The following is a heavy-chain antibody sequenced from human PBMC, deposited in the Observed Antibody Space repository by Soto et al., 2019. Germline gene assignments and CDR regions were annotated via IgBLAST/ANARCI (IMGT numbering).Heavy chain of an antibody. V-gene: IGHV4-30-4*01. CDR3: ARGPRYYYDSSGYYFDY. J-gene: IGHJ4*02. D-gene: IGHD3-22*01. CDR2: IYYSGST. CDR1: GGSISSGDYY. Sequence: QVQLQESGPGLVKPSQTLSLTCTVSGGSISSGDYYWSWIRQPPGKGLEWIGYIYYSGSTYYNPSLKSRVTISVDTSKNQFSLKLSSVTAADTAVYYCARGPRYYYDSSGYYFDYWGQGTLVTVSS.